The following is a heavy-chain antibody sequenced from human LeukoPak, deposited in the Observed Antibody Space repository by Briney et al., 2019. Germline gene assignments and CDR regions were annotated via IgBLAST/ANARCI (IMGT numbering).Heavy chain of an antibody. V-gene: IGHV4-39*07. CDR2: IYYSGST. CDR1: GGSISSSSYY. J-gene: IGHJ4*02. D-gene: IGHD1-26*01. Sequence: SSETLSLTCTVSGGSISSSSYYWGWIRQPPGKGLEWIGSIYYSGSTYYNPSLKSRVTISVDTSKNQFSLELSSVTAADTAVYYCARVPFPSIVGAVSFDYWGQGTLVTVSS. CDR3: ARVPFPSIVGAVSFDY.